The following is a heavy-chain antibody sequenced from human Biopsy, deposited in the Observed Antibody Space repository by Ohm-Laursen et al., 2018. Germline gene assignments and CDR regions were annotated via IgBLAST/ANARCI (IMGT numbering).Heavy chain of an antibody. Sequence: SAKASCKASVGTLTNFAISWVRQAPGQGLEWMGGIIPMFGTANYAQMFQGRVTISADESTSTSYMEQSSLTTEDTAIYYCARGPHSGSHSCFDYWGRGTLVTVSS. D-gene: IGHD1-26*01. CDR2: IIPMFGTA. CDR3: ARGPHSGSHSCFDY. CDR1: VGTLTNFA. J-gene: IGHJ4*02. V-gene: IGHV1-69*13.